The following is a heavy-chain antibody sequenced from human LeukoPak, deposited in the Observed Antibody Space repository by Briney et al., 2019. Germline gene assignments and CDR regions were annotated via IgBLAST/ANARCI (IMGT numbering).Heavy chain of an antibody. V-gene: IGHV1-2*02. D-gene: IGHD5-12*01. Sequence: ASVKASCKASGYTFTGYYMHWVRQAPGQGLEWMGWINPNNGGTNYAQKFQGRVTMTRDTSISTAYMDLSRLRSDDTAVYYCASDRLRGYSGYDFDYWGQGTLVTVSS. CDR3: ASDRLRGYSGYDFDY. J-gene: IGHJ4*02. CDR1: GYTFTGYY. CDR2: INPNNGGT.